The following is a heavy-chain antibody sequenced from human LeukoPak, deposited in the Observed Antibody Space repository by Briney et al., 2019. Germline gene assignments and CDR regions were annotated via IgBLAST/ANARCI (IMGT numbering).Heavy chain of an antibody. CDR3: ARDPRMYSGSYYTDY. CDR2: ISAYNGNT. CDR1: GYTFTSYG. V-gene: IGHV1-18*01. J-gene: IGHJ4*02. D-gene: IGHD1-26*01. Sequence: GASVKVSCKASGYTFTSYGISWVRQAPGQGREWVGWISAYNGNTNYAQKLQGRVTMTTDTSTSTAYMELRSLRSDDTAVYYCARDPRMYSGSYYTDYWGQGTLVTVSS.